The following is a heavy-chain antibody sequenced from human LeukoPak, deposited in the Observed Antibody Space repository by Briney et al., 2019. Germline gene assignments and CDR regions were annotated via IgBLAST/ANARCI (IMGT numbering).Heavy chain of an antibody. J-gene: IGHJ4*02. CDR3: ARGGGYSSSWYYFDY. CDR1: GYSISSGYY. D-gene: IGHD6-13*01. Sequence: PSETLPLTCTVSGYSISSGYYWGWIRQPPGKGLEWIGSIYHSGSTYYNLSLKSRVTISVDTSKNQFSLKLSSVTAADTAVYYCARGGGYSSSWYYFDYWGQGTLVTVSS. V-gene: IGHV4-38-2*02. CDR2: IYHSGST.